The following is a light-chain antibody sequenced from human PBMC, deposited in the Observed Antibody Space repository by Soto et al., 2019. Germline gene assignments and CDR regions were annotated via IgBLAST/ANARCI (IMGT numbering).Light chain of an antibody. CDR3: SSYTSSSTRHVV. J-gene: IGLJ2*01. Sequence: QSALTQPASVSGSPGQSITLSCTGTSSDVGGYNYVSWYQQHPGKAPKLMIYDVSNRPSGVSNRFSGSKSGNTASLTISGLQAEDEADYYCSSYTSSSTRHVVFGGGTKVTVL. CDR2: DVS. V-gene: IGLV2-14*01. CDR1: SSDVGGYNY.